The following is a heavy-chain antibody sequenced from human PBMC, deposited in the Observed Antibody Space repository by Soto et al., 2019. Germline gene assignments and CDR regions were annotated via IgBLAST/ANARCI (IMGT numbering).Heavy chain of an antibody. V-gene: IGHV3-30-3*01. D-gene: IGHD3-22*01. CDR3: ARDPRITMIVVLWRGGGAFDI. J-gene: IGHJ3*02. CDR1: GFTFSSYA. CDR2: ISYDGSNK. Sequence: GGSLRLSCAASGFTFSSYAMHWVRQAPGKGLEWVAVISYDGSNKYYADSVKGRFTISRDNSKNTLYLQMNSLRAEDTAVYYCARDPRITMIVVLWRGGGAFDIWGQGTMVTVSS.